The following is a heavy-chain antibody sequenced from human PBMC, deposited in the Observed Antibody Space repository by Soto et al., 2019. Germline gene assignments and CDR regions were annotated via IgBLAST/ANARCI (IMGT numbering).Heavy chain of an antibody. Sequence: QITLKESGPTLVKPTQTLTLTCTFSGFSLSINGVAVGWIRQPPGQALEWLALIYWDDDQRYNPSLKNRLTITKDTSRNQVVLTMTNMDPVDTATYYCAHKRDVSRGFKSWGQGTLVTVSS. CDR2: IYWDDDQ. CDR1: GFSLSINGVA. V-gene: IGHV2-5*02. CDR3: AHKRDVSRGFKS. J-gene: IGHJ5*01.